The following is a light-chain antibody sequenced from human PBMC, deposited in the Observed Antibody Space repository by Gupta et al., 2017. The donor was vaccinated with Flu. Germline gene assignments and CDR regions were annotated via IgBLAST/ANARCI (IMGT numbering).Light chain of an antibody. CDR3: RQAKHWPYT. V-gene: IGKV2-30*01. CDR1: ACRGYSDGKNY. CDR2: KGS. Sequence: VTLGKPASISCSSSACRGYSDGKNYLNWYQQRPGQSPRRLIYKGSKRASGVPDRFGGSGSDTDFTLRISSVEAEDVGFYYCRQAKHWPYTFGQGTKLEIK. J-gene: IGKJ2*01.